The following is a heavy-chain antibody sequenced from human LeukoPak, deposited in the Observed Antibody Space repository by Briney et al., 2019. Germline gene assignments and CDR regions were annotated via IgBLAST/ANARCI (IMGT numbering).Heavy chain of an antibody. CDR3: VRGTGY. V-gene: IGHV3-64D*06. CDR1: GFTFSTYV. CDR2: ISSNGDNT. Sequence: GGSLRLSCSVSGFTFSTYVMHWVRQAPGKGLEYVSAISSNGDNTYYADSVKGRFTTSRDNSKNTLYLQMSSLRADDTAVYYCVRGTGYWGQGTLVTVSS. J-gene: IGHJ4*02.